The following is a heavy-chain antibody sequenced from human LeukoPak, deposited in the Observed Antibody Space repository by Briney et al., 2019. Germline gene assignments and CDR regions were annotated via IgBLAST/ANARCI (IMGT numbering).Heavy chain of an antibody. V-gene: IGHV1-2*02. D-gene: IGHD6-13*01. CDR2: INPNSGGT. J-gene: IGHJ5*02. CDR3: ARGGIAAAGYNWFDP. Sequence: ASVKVSCKASGYTFTGYYMHWVRQAPGQGLEWMGWINPNSGGTNYAQKFQGRVTMTRDTSISTAYMELSRLRSDDTAVYYCARGGIAAAGYNWFDPWGQGTLVTASS. CDR1: GYTFTGYY.